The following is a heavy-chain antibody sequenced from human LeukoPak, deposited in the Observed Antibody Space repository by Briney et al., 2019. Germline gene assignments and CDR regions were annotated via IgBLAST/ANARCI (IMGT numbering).Heavy chain of an antibody. CDR1: GDSISSSFYY. CDR2: IYYSGST. Sequence: SETLSLTCTVSGDSISSSFYYWGWIRQPPGKGLEWIGNIYYSGSTYYNPSLKSRVTISVDTSKNQFSLKLSSVTAADTAVYYCATMRRGYSYGYGPTDYWGQGTLVTVSS. J-gene: IGHJ4*02. V-gene: IGHV4-39*01. CDR3: ATMRRGYSYGYGPTDY. D-gene: IGHD5-18*01.